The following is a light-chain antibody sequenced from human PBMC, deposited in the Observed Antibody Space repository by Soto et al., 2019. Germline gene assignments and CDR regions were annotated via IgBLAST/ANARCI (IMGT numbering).Light chain of an antibody. Sequence: IQLTQSPSSLSASVGDRVTITCRASQGISSYLAWYQQKPGKAPKFLIYAASTFQRGVPSRCSGSGSWTDFTLTISSLQPEDFVAYFCQQRNSYPSSFGQGTELEIK. CDR1: QGISSY. CDR3: QQRNSYPSS. J-gene: IGKJ2*03. V-gene: IGKV1-9*01. CDR2: AAS.